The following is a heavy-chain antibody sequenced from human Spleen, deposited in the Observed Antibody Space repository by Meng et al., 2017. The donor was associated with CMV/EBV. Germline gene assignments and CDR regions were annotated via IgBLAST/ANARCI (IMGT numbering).Heavy chain of an antibody. CDR3: TRVIDWNPFDY. CDR1: GFTFNIYW. Sequence: GESLKISCVASGFTFNIYWMHWVRQAPGKGLEWVSRINSDGTSTTYADSVKGRFTISRDNANNRLFLQMTSLRAEDTAVYYCTRVIDWNPFDYWGQGTLVTVSS. V-gene: IGHV3-74*03. D-gene: IGHD1-1*01. J-gene: IGHJ4*02. CDR2: INSDGTST.